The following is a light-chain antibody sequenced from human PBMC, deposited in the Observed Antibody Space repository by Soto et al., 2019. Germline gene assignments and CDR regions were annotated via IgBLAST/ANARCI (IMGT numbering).Light chain of an antibody. CDR1: QSVSSSY. CDR3: QQYGSSPLMYT. J-gene: IGKJ2*01. CDR2: GAS. Sequence: PGERATLSCRASQSVSSSYLAWYQQKPGQAPRLLIYGASSRATGIPDRFSGSGSGTDFTLTISRLEPEDFAVYYCQQYGSSPLMYTFGQGTKLEIK. V-gene: IGKV3-20*01.